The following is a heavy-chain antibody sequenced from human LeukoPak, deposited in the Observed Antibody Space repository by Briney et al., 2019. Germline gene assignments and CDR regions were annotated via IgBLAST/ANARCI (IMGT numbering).Heavy chain of an antibody. CDR1: GFTVSSNY. Sequence: GGSLRLSCAASGFTVSSNYMSWVRQAPGKGLEWVSVIYSGGSTYYADSVKGRFTISRDNSKNTLYLQMNSLRAEDTAVYYCARGLWFGELLSDYFDYWGQGTLVTVSS. D-gene: IGHD3-10*01. CDR2: IYSGGST. CDR3: ARGLWFGELLSDYFDY. V-gene: IGHV3-53*01. J-gene: IGHJ4*02.